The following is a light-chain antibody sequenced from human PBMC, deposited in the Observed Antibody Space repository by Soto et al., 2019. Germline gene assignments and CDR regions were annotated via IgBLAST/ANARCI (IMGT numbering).Light chain of an antibody. Sequence: QSVLTQPASVSGSPGQSITISCTGTSSDVCGYNHVSWYQHSPGKAPKLILFAVSDRPSGVSHRFSGSKSGNTASLTISGLQAEDEADYYCCSYTSLSTVVFGGGTKLTVL. J-gene: IGLJ2*01. CDR2: AVS. CDR1: SSDVCGYNH. V-gene: IGLV2-14*01. CDR3: CSYTSLSTVV.